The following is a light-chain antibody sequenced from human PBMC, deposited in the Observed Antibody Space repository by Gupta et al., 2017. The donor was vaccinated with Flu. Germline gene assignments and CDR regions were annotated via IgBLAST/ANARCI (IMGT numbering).Light chain of an antibody. Sequence: QSALTQPASVSGSPGPSITISCTGTNSDVGGYNYVSWYQQHPGKAPKLMIYEVSNRPAGVSNRFSGSKAGNTASLTISGLQAEDEADYYCSSYTSSSTLVFGGGTKLTVL. J-gene: IGLJ2*01. CDR3: SSYTSSSTLV. CDR2: EVS. V-gene: IGLV2-14*01. CDR1: NSDVGGYNY.